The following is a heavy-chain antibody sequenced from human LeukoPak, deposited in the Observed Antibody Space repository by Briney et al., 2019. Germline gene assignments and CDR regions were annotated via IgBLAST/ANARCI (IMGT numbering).Heavy chain of an antibody. CDR2: ISAYNGNT. V-gene: IGHV1-18*01. D-gene: IGHD2-2*01. Sequence: ASVKVSCKASGYTFTSYGISWVRQAPGQGLEWMGWISAYNGNTNYAQKLQGRVTVTTDTSTSTAYMELRSLRSDDTAVYYCARETRNQLLYHYYYGMDVWGQGTTVTVSS. CDR3: ARETRNQLLYHYYYGMDV. J-gene: IGHJ6*02. CDR1: GYTFTSYG.